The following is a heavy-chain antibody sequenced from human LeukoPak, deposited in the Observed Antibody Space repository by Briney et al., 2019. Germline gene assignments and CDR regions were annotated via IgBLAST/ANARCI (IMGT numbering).Heavy chain of an antibody. V-gene: IGHV4-61*02. CDR1: GGSISSGSYY. D-gene: IGHD2-15*01. Sequence: SETLSLTCTVSGGSISSGSYYWSWIRQPAGKGPEWIGRIYTSGSTNYNPSLKSRVTISVDTSKNQFSLKLSSVTAADTAVYYCARWGCSGGSCYSDYWGQGTLVTVSS. J-gene: IGHJ4*02. CDR2: IYTSGST. CDR3: ARWGCSGGSCYSDY.